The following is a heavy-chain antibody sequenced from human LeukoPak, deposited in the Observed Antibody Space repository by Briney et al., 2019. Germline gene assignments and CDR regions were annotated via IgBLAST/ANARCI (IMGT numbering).Heavy chain of an antibody. V-gene: IGHV4-61*05. CDR1: GGSISRSSHY. CDR2: IYYSGST. J-gene: IGHJ4*02. D-gene: IGHD3-16*01. CDR3: ARYGLAYTYDF. Sequence: PSETLSLTCTVSGGSISRSSHYWGWIRQPPGKGLEWIGYIYYSGSTNYNPSLKSRVTMSVDTSKNQFSLKLSSVTAADTAVYYCARYGLAYTYDFWGQGTLVTVSS.